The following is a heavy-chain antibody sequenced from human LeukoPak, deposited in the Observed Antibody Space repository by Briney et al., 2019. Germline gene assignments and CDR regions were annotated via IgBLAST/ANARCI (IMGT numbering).Heavy chain of an antibody. CDR3: ARGPTVTAPGH. Sequence: PGGSLRLSCAASGFTFSSYAMHWLRQAPGKGLEWVAVISYGGSNKYYADSVKGRFTISRDNYKNTLYLQMNSLRVEDTAVYYCARGPTVTAPGHWGQGTLVTVSS. CDR2: ISYGGSNK. CDR1: GFTFSSYA. V-gene: IGHV3-30*14. J-gene: IGHJ1*01.